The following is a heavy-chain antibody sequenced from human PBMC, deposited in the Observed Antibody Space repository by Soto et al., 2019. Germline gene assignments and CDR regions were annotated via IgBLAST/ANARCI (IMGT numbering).Heavy chain of an antibody. CDR1: GFSRSTSGLG. CDR2: IYWDDDK. J-gene: IGHJ4*02. CDR3: AHRGMQQRFGELFDY. D-gene: IGHD3-10*01. Sequence: SGPTLVNPTQTLTLTCTFSGFSRSTSGLGVGWIRQPPGKALEWLALIYWDDDKRYSPSLKSRLTITKDTSKNQVVLTMTNMDPVDTATYYCAHRGMQQRFGELFDYWGQGTLVTVSS. V-gene: IGHV2-5*02.